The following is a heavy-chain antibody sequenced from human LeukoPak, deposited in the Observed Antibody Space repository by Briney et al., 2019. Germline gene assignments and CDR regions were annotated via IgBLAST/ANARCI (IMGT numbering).Heavy chain of an antibody. Sequence: GMSLRLSCAASGFTFSRYAIHWVRQAPGKGPEWVAVISYDGSNKYYADSVKGRFTISRDNSKNTLYLQMNSLRAEDTAVYYCAKGGIAARTKFDYWGQGTLVTVSS. V-gene: IGHV3-30-3*01. CDR2: ISYDGSNK. CDR3: AKGGIAARTKFDY. D-gene: IGHD6-6*01. CDR1: GFTFSRYA. J-gene: IGHJ4*02.